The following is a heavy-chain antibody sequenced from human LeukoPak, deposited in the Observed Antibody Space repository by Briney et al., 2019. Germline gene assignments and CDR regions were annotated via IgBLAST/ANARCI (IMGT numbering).Heavy chain of an antibody. CDR2: IYHLGRT. CDR1: GGSISSSNW. Sequence: KSSETLSLTCAVSGGSISSSNWWSWVRQPPGKGLEWVGEIYHLGRTNYNPSLKSRVTISLDKSKNSFSLKLTSVTAADTAVYYCARGEGAAGGLYYFDYWGQGILVTVSS. J-gene: IGHJ4*02. V-gene: IGHV4-4*02. D-gene: IGHD6-13*01. CDR3: ARGEGAAGGLYYFDY.